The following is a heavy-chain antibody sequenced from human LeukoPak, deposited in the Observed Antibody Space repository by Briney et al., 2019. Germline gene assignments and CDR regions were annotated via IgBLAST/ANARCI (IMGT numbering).Heavy chain of an antibody. CDR2: IYYSGST. V-gene: IGHV4-39*07. Sequence: SETLSLTCTVSGGSISSGGYYWSWIRQHPGKGLEWIGSIYYSGSTYYNPSLKSRVTISVDTSKNQFSLKLSSVTAADTAVYYCARVLYCSSTSCYKGYNWFDPWGQGTLVTVSS. D-gene: IGHD2-2*02. CDR1: GGSISSGGYY. J-gene: IGHJ5*02. CDR3: ARVLYCSSTSCYKGYNWFDP.